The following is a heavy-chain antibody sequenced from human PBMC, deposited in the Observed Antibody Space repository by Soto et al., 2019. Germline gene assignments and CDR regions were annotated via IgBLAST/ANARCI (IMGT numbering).Heavy chain of an antibody. CDR3: ARDLLVFGYTYGDV. Sequence: QVQLVQSGAEVKKPGSSVKVSCKASGGTFSNYALISWVRQAPGQGLEWMGGIIPIDATVNYAQKFQGRITIPADESTTTAYMDLGRLRSEDTAVYYCARDLLVFGYTYGDVWGQGTTVTVSS. CDR1: GGTFSNYA. V-gene: IGHV1-69*12. J-gene: IGHJ6*01. D-gene: IGHD3-10*02. CDR2: IIPIDATV.